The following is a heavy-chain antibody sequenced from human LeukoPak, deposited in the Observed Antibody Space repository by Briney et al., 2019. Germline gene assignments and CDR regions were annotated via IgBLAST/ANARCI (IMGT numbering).Heavy chain of an antibody. D-gene: IGHD5-18*01. V-gene: IGHV3-7*01. J-gene: IGHJ5*02. CDR3: ARDAYSDASES. CDR1: GFTFSSYW. Sequence: GGSLRLSCAASGFTFSSYWMSWARQAPGKGLEWVANIKQDGSEKYYVDSVKGRFTISRDNAKNSLYLQMNSLRAEDTALYYCARDAYSDASESWGQGTLVTVSS. CDR2: IKQDGSEK.